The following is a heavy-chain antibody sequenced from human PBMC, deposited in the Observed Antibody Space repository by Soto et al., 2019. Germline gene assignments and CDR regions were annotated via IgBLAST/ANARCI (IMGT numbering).Heavy chain of an antibody. CDR2: ISGSGGST. D-gene: IGHD3-10*01. V-gene: IGHV3-23*01. J-gene: IGHJ4*02. CDR1: GFTFSNYA. CDR3: AIGPRPVGSYSDY. Sequence: EVQLLESGGGLVQPGGSLRLSCAASGFTFSNYAMSWVRQAPGKGLEWVSAISGSGGSTYYAASVMGPFTISRDTSKNTLYLQMDSLRVEDTAVYYCAIGPRPVGSYSDYWGQGTLVTVSS.